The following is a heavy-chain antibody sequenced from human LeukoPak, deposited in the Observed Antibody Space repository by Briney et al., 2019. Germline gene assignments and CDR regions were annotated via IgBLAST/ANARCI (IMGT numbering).Heavy chain of an antibody. CDR1: GYTLTELS. CDR3: ATASMIVVVNAFDI. CDR2: FDPEDGET. D-gene: IGHD3-22*01. V-gene: IGHV1-24*01. J-gene: IGHJ3*02. Sequence: ASVNVSCKVSGYTLTELSMHWVRQAPGKGLEWMGGFDPEDGETIYAQKFQGRVTMTEDTSTDTAYMELSSLRSEDTAVYYCATASMIVVVNAFDIWGQGTMVTVSS.